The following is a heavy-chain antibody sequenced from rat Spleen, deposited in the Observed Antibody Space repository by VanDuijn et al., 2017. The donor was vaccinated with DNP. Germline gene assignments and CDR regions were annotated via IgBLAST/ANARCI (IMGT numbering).Heavy chain of an antibody. CDR3: TTFEGRNA. V-gene: IGHV5S10*01. CDR2: ITYDGSRT. D-gene: IGHD1-11*01. Sequence: EVQLVESGGGLVQPGRSVKLSCAASGFTFSDYSMAWVRQAPKEGLEWVATITYDGSRTYYRDAVKGRFTISRDNAKSTLYLQMDSLRSEDTATYYCTTFEGRNAWGQGTSVTVSS. J-gene: IGHJ4*01. CDR1: GFTFSDYS.